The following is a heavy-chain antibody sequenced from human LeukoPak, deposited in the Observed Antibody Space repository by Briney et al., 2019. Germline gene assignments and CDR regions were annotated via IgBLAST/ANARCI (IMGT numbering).Heavy chain of an antibody. CDR2: ISYDGSNK. CDR1: GFTFSSYA. D-gene: IGHD3-10*01. Sequence: PGRSLRLSCAASGFTFSSYAMHWVRQAPGKGLEWVAVISYDGSNKYYADSVKGRFTISRDNAKNSLYLQTNSLRAEGTAVYYCARAGQEWFGELGFDQWGQGTLVIVSS. V-gene: IGHV3-30*04. CDR3: ARAGQEWFGELGFDQ. J-gene: IGHJ4*02.